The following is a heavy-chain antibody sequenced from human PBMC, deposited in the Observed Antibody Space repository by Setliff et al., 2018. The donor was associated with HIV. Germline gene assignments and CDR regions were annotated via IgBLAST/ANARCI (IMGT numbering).Heavy chain of an antibody. J-gene: IGHJ4*02. CDR1: GFTVSTYY. V-gene: IGHV3-66*02. CDR3: ARVRLYNTALDY. D-gene: IGHD3-3*01. CDR2: IYSGGST. Sequence: VGSLRLSCAASGFTVSTYYMSWVRQAPGKGPEWVSTIYSGGSTYHADSVKGRFTLSRDTSKNTLFLQMNSLRPEDAAVYYCARVRLYNTALDYWGQGTLVTVSS.